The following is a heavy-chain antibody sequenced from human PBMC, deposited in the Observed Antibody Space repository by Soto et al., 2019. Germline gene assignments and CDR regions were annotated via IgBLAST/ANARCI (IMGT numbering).Heavy chain of an antibody. J-gene: IGHJ4*02. D-gene: IGHD4-17*01. Sequence: QITLKESGPTLVKPTQTLTLTCTFSGFSLSTNGVNVGWIRQPPGKALEWLALIYWDDDRRYSPSLRSRLTITKDTSKNQVVLTMTNVDPVDTATYYCAYSATTVTPYYFDYWGQGTLVTVSS. CDR3: AYSATTVTPYYFDY. V-gene: IGHV2-5*02. CDR2: IYWDDDR. CDR1: GFSLSTNGVN.